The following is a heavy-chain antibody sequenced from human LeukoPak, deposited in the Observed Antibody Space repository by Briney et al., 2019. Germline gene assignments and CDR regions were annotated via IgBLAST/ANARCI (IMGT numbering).Heavy chain of an antibody. J-gene: IGHJ6*03. CDR3: ARGSGWSYYYYYMDV. CDR2: IKQDGSEK. Sequence: GGSLRLSCAASGFTFSSYWMSWVRQAPGKGLEWVANIKQDGSEKYYVDSVKGRFTISRDNAKNSLYLQMNSLRAEDTAVYYCARGSGWSYYYYYMDVWGKGTTVTVSS. V-gene: IGHV3-7*01. CDR1: GFTFSSYW. D-gene: IGHD6-19*01.